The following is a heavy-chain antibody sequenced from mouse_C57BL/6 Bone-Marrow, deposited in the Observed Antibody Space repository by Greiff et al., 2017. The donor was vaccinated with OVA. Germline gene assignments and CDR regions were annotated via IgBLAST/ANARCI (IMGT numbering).Heavy chain of an antibody. J-gene: IGHJ3*01. V-gene: IGHV14-2*01. CDR2: IDPEDGET. D-gene: IGHD2-3*01. Sequence: VQLQQSGAELVKPGASVKLSCTASGFNITDYYMHWVKQSTEQGLEWIGRIDPEDGETKYDPKFQSKATITADTSSNPAYLQLSTLTTEDTAAYYCAQSIYDGYYGFAYWGQGTLVTVSA. CDR1: GFNITDYY. CDR3: AQSIYDGYYGFAY.